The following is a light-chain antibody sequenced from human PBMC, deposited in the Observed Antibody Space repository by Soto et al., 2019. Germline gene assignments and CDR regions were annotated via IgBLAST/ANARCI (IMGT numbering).Light chain of an antibody. J-gene: IGKJ1*01. CDR3: QQRYSTHWT. V-gene: IGKV1-39*01. Sequence: DIQMTQSQSSLSASVGDRVTITCRASQSISSCSTWYQQKPAKAPKLLLCAASSLQSGVPSRFSVSGSVTDLTLTISSRHPEDFATYYWQQRYSTHWTFVQGTKVEIK. CDR2: AAS. CDR1: QSISSC.